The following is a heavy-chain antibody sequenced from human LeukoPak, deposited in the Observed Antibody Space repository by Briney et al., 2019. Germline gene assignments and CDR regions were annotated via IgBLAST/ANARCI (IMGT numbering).Heavy chain of an antibody. V-gene: IGHV4-61*08. CDR3: ARGDGSGTFDY. D-gene: IGHD3-10*01. J-gene: IGHJ4*02. Sequence: SETLSLTCTVSGGSISSGDYYWSWIRQPPGKGLEWIGYIYYSGSTNYNPSLKSRVTISVDTSKNQFSLKLSSVTAADTAVYYCARGDGSGTFDYWGQGTLVTVSS. CDR2: IYYSGST. CDR1: GGSISSGDYY.